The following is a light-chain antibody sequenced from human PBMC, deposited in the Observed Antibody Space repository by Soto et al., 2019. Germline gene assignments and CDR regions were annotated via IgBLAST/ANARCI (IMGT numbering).Light chain of an antibody. J-gene: IGLJ3*02. CDR1: NIGSKS. V-gene: IGLV3-21*04. CDR3: QVWDSSSDPWV. Sequence: LTQPPSVSVAPGKTARITCGGNNIGSKSVHWYQQKPGQAPVLVIYYDSDRPSGIPERFSGSNSGNTATLTISRVEAGDEADYYCQVWDSSSDPWVFGGGTKLTVL. CDR2: YDS.